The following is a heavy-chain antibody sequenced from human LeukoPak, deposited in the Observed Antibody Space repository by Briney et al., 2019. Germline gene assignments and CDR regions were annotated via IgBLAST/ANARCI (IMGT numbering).Heavy chain of an antibody. Sequence: PGGSLRLSCAASGFTFSNYGMNWVRQAPGKGLEWVSSISSSSYIYYADSVKGRFTISRDNAKNSLHLQMNSLRAKDTAVYYCASDGIVASGMDVWGKGTTVTVSS. J-gene: IGHJ6*04. CDR1: GFTFSNYG. CDR3: ASDGIVASGMDV. CDR2: ISSSSYI. V-gene: IGHV3-21*01. D-gene: IGHD3-22*01.